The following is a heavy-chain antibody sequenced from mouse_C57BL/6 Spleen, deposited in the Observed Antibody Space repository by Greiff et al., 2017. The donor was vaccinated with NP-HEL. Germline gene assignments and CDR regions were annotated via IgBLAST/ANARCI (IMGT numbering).Heavy chain of an antibody. D-gene: IGHD1-1*01. Sequence: VQLQQPGAELVMPGASVKLSCKASGYTFTSYWMHWVKQRPGQGLEWIGEIDPSDSYTNYNQKFKGKSTLTVDKSSSTAYMQLSSLTSEDSAVYYCARWGGKGFADWGQGTLVTVSA. CDR3: ARWGGKGFAD. V-gene: IGHV1-69*01. J-gene: IGHJ3*01. CDR1: GYTFTSYW. CDR2: IDPSDSYT.